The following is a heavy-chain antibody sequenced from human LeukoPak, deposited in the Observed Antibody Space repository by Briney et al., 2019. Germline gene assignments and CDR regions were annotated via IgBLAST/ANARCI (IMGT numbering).Heavy chain of an antibody. CDR2: IYYSGST. V-gene: IGHV4-39*01. Sequence: GSLRLSCAASGFTFSSYSMNWVRQAPGKGLEWIGSIYYSGSTYYNPSRKSRVTISVDTSKNQFSLRLSSVTAADTAVYYCARQLEYYDSSGYGRFDYWGQGTLVTVSS. J-gene: IGHJ4*02. CDR3: ARQLEYYDSSGYGRFDY. D-gene: IGHD3-22*01. CDR1: GFTFSSYSMN.